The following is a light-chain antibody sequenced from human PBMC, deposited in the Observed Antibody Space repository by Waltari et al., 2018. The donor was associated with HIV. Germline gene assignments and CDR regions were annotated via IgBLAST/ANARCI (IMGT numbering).Light chain of an antibody. Sequence: EIVLTQSQATLSLSPGERATLSCRASQSVSSYLAWYQQKPGQAPRLLIDDASNRATGIPARFSGSGSGTDFTLTISSLEPEDFAVYYCQQRSNWPTFGQGTKLEIK. J-gene: IGKJ2*01. CDR2: DAS. CDR3: QQRSNWPT. CDR1: QSVSSY. V-gene: IGKV3-11*01.